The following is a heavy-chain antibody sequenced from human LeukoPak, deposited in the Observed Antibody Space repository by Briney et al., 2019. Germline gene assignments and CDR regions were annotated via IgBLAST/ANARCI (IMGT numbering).Heavy chain of an antibody. V-gene: IGHV3-33*06. Sequence: PGGSLRLSCVASGFTFSSYGMHWVRQAPGKGLEWVAVIWSGGSNKYYADSVKGRFTISRDNSKNTLYLQMNSLRAEDTALYYCVKASSSSPQYNWFDAWGQGTLVTVSS. CDR3: VKASSSSPQYNWFDA. D-gene: IGHD6-6*01. J-gene: IGHJ5*02. CDR2: IWSGGSNK. CDR1: GFTFSSYG.